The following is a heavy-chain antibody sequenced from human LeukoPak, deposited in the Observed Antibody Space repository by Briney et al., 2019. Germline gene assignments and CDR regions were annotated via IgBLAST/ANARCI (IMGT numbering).Heavy chain of an antibody. CDR3: ASGKNYDFWSGLDY. V-gene: IGHV1-46*01. CDR2: INPSGGST. CDR1: GYTFTSYY. Sequence: ASVKVSCKASGYTFTSYYMHWVRQAPGQGLEWMGIINPSGGSTSYAQKFQGRVTLTRDTSISTAYMELSRLRSDDTAVYYCASGKNYDFWSGLDYWGQGTLVTVSS. D-gene: IGHD3-3*01. J-gene: IGHJ4*02.